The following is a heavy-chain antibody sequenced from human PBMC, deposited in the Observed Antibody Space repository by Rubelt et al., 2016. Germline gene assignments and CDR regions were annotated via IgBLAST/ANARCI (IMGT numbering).Heavy chain of an antibody. Sequence: QLQLQESGPGLVKPSETLSLTCTLSGGSISSSSYYWGWIRQPPGKGLELIGSIYYSGSTYYNQSLKSRVTISVDTSKKQFSLKLSSWTAADTAVYYCARDGWFDYWGQGTLVTVSS. CDR3: ARDGWFDY. CDR2: IYYSGST. V-gene: IGHV4-39*02. CDR1: GGSISSSSYY. J-gene: IGHJ5*01.